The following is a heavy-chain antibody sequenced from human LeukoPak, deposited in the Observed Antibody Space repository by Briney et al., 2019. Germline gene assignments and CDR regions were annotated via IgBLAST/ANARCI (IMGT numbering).Heavy chain of an antibody. CDR1: GFTFSSYE. J-gene: IGHJ3*02. D-gene: IGHD6-13*01. CDR3: ARTAAAGTTGGAFDI. V-gene: IGHV3-48*03. CDR2: ISSSGSTI. Sequence: GGSLRLSCAASGFTFSSYEMNWVRQAPGKGLEWVSYISSSGSTIYYAVSVKGRFTISRDNAKNSLYLQMNSLRAEDTAVYYCARTAAAGTTGGAFDIWGQGTMVTVSS.